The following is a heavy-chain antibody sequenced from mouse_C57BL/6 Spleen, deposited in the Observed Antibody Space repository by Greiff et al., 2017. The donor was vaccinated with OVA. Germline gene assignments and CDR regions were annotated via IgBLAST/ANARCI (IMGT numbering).Heavy chain of an antibody. CDR3: ARRRDGSWFAY. D-gene: IGHD3-3*01. CDR2: INPNNGGT. V-gene: IGHV1-18*01. Sequence: VQLQQSGPELVKPGASVKIPCKASGYTFTDYNMDWVKQSHGKSLEWIGDINPNNGGTIYNQKFKGKATLTVDKSSSTAYMELRSLTSEDTAVYYCARRRDGSWFAYWGQGTLVTVSA. J-gene: IGHJ3*01. CDR1: GYTFTDYN.